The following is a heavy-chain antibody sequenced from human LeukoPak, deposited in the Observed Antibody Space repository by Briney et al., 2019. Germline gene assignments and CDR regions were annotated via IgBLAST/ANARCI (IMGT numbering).Heavy chain of an antibody. J-gene: IGHJ6*02. Sequence: SETLSLTCAVYGESFSVYYCSWIRQPPGKGLEWIGEINHSGSTNYNPSLKSRVTISVDTSKNQFSLKLSSVTAADTAVYYCVRGRVGATRGYYYYGMDVWGQGTTVTVCS. CDR1: GESFSVYY. D-gene: IGHD1-26*01. CDR2: INHSGST. CDR3: VRGRVGATRGYYYYGMDV. V-gene: IGHV4-34*01.